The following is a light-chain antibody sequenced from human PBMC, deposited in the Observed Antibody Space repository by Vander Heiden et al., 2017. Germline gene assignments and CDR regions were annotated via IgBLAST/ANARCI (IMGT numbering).Light chain of an antibody. CDR1: QSLLHSNGYNY. V-gene: IGKV2-28*01. CDR3: MQALQAPST. CDR2: LGS. J-gene: IGKJ2*01. Sequence: DIVMTQSPRSLPVTPGEPASIPCRSSQSLLHSNGYNYLDWYLQKPGQSPQLLIYLGSNRASGVPDRFSGSGSGTDFTLKISRVEAEDVGVYYCMQALQAPSTFGQGTKLEIK.